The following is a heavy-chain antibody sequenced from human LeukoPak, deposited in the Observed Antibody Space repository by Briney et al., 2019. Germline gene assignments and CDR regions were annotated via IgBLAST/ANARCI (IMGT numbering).Heavy chain of an antibody. D-gene: IGHD6-19*01. V-gene: IGHV4-38-2*02. CDR1: GYSISSGYY. CDR2: IYHRGST. J-gene: IGHJ4*02. Sequence: SETLSLTCTVSGYSISSGYYWGWIRQPPGKGLEWIGTIYHRGSTSYNPSLKSRVNILLDTSKNQFSLKLNSVTAADTSVYYCARSGSSAWYLDFDYWGQGTLVTVSS. CDR3: ARSGSSAWYLDFDY.